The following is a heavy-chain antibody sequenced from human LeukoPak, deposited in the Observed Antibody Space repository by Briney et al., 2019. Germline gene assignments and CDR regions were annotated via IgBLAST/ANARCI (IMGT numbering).Heavy chain of an antibody. Sequence: GGSLRLSCAASGFTFSSYGMHWVRQAPGKGLEWVAVISYDGSNKYYADSVKGRFTISRDNSKNTLYLQMNSLRAEDTAVYYYARDHGDDAFDIWGPGTMVTVSS. CDR1: GFTFSSYG. J-gene: IGHJ3*02. CDR3: ARDHGDDAFDI. V-gene: IGHV3-30*03. D-gene: IGHD3-3*01. CDR2: ISYDGSNK.